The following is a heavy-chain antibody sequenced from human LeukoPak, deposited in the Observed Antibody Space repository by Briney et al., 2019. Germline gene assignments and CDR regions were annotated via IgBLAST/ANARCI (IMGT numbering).Heavy chain of an antibody. J-gene: IGHJ4*02. Sequence: GGSLRLSCAASGFTFSSYSMNWVRQAPGKGLDWVSAISSSRSNIYYADSVKGRFTISRDNAKNSLYLQMNSLRAEDTAVYYCARGELDFDLLLDYWGQGTLVTVSS. CDR2: ISSSRSNI. CDR1: GFTFSSYS. V-gene: IGHV3-21*01. D-gene: IGHD3-9*01. CDR3: ARGELDFDLLLDY.